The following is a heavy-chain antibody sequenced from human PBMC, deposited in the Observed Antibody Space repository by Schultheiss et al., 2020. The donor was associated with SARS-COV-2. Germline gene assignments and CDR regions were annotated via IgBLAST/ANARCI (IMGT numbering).Heavy chain of an antibody. J-gene: IGHJ4*02. Sequence: SETLSLTCTVSGGSISSSSYYWGWIRQPPGKGLEWIGSIYYSGSTYYNPSLKSRVTISVDTSKNQFSLKLSSVTAADTAVYYCARALRGYSYGRYFDYWGQGTLVTVAS. D-gene: IGHD5-18*01. CDR3: ARALRGYSYGRYFDY. CDR2: IYYSGST. V-gene: IGHV4-39*01. CDR1: GGSISSSSYY.